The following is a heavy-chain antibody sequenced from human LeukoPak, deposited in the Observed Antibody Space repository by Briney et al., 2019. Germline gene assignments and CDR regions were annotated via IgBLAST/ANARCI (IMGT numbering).Heavy chain of an antibody. V-gene: IGHV3-7*01. CDR3: ARGIVFDY. CDR2: IKQDGSEK. J-gene: IGHJ4*02. Sequence: GGSLRLSCAASGFTFSTYSMNWVRQAPGKGLEWVANIKQDGSEKYYVDSVKGRLTISRDNAKNSLYLQMNSLRAEDTAVYYCARGIVFDYWGQGTLVTVSS. CDR1: GFTFSTYS. D-gene: IGHD1-26*01.